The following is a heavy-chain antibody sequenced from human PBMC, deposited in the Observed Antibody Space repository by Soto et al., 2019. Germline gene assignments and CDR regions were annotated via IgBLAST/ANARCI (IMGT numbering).Heavy chain of an antibody. CDR3: ARHRVGYSHGYDY. CDR2: IYDSGNA. D-gene: IGHD5-18*01. J-gene: IGHJ4*02. V-gene: IGHV4-59*08. Sequence: QVQLPESGPGLVKPSETLSLTCTVSGGSISSYYWSWIRQPPGKGLEWIGYIYDSGNANYNPSLKSRVTISVDTSKNQFSLKLNSVTAADTAVYYCARHRVGYSHGYDYWGQGTLVTVSS. CDR1: GGSISSYY.